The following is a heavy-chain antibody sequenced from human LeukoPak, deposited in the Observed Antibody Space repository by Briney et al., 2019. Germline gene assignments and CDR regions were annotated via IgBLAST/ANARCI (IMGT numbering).Heavy chain of an antibody. CDR2: IYYSGST. D-gene: IGHD1-26*01. CDR3: ARASGSYDAVDY. Sequence: KASETLSLTCTVSGGSISSGDYYWSWIRQPPGKGLEWIGYIYYSGSTYYSPSLKSRVTISVDTSKNQFSLKLSSVTAADTAVYYCARASGSYDAVDYWGQGTLVTVSS. J-gene: IGHJ4*02. V-gene: IGHV4-30-4*08. CDR1: GGSISSGDYY.